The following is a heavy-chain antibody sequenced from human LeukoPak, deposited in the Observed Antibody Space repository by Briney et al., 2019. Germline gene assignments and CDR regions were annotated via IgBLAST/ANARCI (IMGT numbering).Heavy chain of an antibody. CDR1: GGSISSSSYY. D-gene: IGHD6-19*01. CDR2: IYYSGST. CDR3: ARRPGIAVAEYYFDY. V-gene: IGHV4-39*01. J-gene: IGHJ4*02. Sequence: SETLSLTCTVSGGSISSSSYYWGWIRQPPGKRLEWIGSIYYSGSTYYNPSLKSRVTISVDTSKNQFSLKLSSVTAADTAVYYCARRPGIAVAEYYFDYWGQGTLVTVSS.